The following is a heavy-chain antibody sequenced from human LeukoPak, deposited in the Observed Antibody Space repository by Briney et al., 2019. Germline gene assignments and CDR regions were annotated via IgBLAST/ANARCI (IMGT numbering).Heavy chain of an antibody. J-gene: IGHJ6*03. CDR1: GYTFTSYY. D-gene: IGHD6-13*01. CDR2: INPSGGST. CDR3: ARTKYSSSWYGRYYYYMDV. Sequence: ASVKVSCKASGYTFTSYYMHWVRQAPGQGLEWMGIINPSGGSTSYAQKFQGRVTMTRNTSISTAYMELSSLRSEDTAVYYCARTKYSSSWYGRYYYYMDVWGKGTTVTISS. V-gene: IGHV1-46*01.